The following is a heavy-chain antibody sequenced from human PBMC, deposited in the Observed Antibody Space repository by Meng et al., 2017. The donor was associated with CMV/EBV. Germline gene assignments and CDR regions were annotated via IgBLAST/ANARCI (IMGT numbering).Heavy chain of an antibody. CDR2: MNPHSGNT. V-gene: IGHV1-8*01. CDR3: ARDTSKLWGWGY. Sequence: ASVKVSCKASGYTFTTYDVHWVRQPTGQGLEWMGWMNPHSGNTGYAQKFQGRVTMTRDTSINTAYMELSSLKSEDTAVYYCARDTSKLWGWGYWGQGTLVTVSS. D-gene: IGHD2-21*01. J-gene: IGHJ4*02. CDR1: GYTFTTYD.